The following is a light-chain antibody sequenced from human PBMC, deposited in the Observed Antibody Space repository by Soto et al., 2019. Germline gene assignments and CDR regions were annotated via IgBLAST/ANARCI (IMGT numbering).Light chain of an antibody. V-gene: IGKV3-20*01. CDR3: QQYGSSLT. CDR1: QSVTSSY. J-gene: IGKJ4*01. Sequence: DIVLTQSPGPLSLSPGERATLSCMASQSVTSSYLAWYQQKPGQAPRLLIYGASRRATGIPDRFSGSGSGTDSRLTISRLAPEDVAVYYCQQYGSSLTLGGGTKVDIK. CDR2: GAS.